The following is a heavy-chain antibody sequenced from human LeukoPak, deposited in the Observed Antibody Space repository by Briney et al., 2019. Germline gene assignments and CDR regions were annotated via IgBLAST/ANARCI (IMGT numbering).Heavy chain of an antibody. J-gene: IGHJ5*02. CDR1: GYTLTELS. Sequence: ASVKVSCKVSGYTLTELSMHWVRQAPGKGLEWMGGFDPEDGETIYAQKFQGRVTMTRNTSISTAYMELSSLRSEDTAVYYCARAYSSGCHHWGQGTLVTVSS. V-gene: IGHV1-24*01. CDR2: FDPEDGET. D-gene: IGHD6-19*01. CDR3: ARAYSSGCHH.